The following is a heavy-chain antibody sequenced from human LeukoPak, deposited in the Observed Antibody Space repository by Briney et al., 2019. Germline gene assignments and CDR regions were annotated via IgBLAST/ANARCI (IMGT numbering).Heavy chain of an antibody. D-gene: IGHD6-19*01. J-gene: IGHJ4*02. Sequence: SETLSLTCAVYGGSFSGYYWSWIRQPPGKGLEWIGEINHSGSTNYSPSLKSRVTISVDTSKNQFSLKLSSVTAADTAVYYCARVEDSSGWYIDYWGQGTLVTVSS. CDR1: GGSFSGYY. CDR2: INHSGST. V-gene: IGHV4-34*01. CDR3: ARVEDSSGWYIDY.